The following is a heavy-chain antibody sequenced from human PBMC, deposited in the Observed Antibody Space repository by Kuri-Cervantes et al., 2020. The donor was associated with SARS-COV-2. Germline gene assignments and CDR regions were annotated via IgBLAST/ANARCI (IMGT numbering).Heavy chain of an antibody. CDR2: VSYNGTNK. Sequence: GESLKISCSASGFNYLNYAIHWVRQAPGTGLEWVAVVSYNGTNKYYADSVKGRFTISRDNSRNIVYLQMNSLRPEDTAVYYCARDRQRDFDFWGQGTLVTVSS. J-gene: IGHJ4*02. CDR3: ARDRQRDFDF. D-gene: IGHD6-25*01. V-gene: IGHV3-30-3*01. CDR1: GFNYLNYA.